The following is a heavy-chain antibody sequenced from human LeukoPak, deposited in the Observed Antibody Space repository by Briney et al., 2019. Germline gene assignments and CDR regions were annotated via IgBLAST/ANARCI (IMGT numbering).Heavy chain of an antibody. CDR3: ARAINWADAFDI. J-gene: IGHJ3*02. V-gene: IGHV3-48*01. D-gene: IGHD1-1*01. CDR2: ISSSSSPV. Sequence: GGSLRLSCAASGFTFSSYSMNWVRQAPGKGLEWVSYISSSSSPVYYADSVKGRFTISRDNAKNSLYLQMNSLRAEDTAVYYCARAINWADAFDIWGQGTMVTVSS. CDR1: GFTFSSYS.